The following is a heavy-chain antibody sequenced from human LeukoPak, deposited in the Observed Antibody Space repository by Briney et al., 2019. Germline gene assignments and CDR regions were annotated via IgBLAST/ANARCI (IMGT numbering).Heavy chain of an antibody. CDR3: AQDGAWLRFDH. CDR1: GFTSNRFG. Sequence: GGSLRLSCAASGFTSNRFGMNRVRQSPGAGLEWVSGISPGGDIKYYADSVKGRFVISRDNSKNTVYLQMNSLRVDDTARYYCAQDGAWLRFDHWGQGTLVTVSS. D-gene: IGHD5-12*01. V-gene: IGHV3-23*01. CDR2: ISPGGDIK. J-gene: IGHJ4*02.